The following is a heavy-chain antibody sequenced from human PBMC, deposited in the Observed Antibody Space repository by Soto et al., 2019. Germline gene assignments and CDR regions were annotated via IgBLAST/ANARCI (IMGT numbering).Heavy chain of an antibody. Sequence: GGSLRLSCAASGFTFSSYGMHWVRQAPGKGLEWVAVISYDGSNKYYADSVKGRFTISRDNSKNTLYLQMNSLRAEVTAVYHCAKDLDIVVVGGLDVWGQGTTVTVSS. CDR2: ISYDGSNK. J-gene: IGHJ6*02. CDR1: GFTFSSYG. CDR3: AKDLDIVVVGGLDV. V-gene: IGHV3-30*18. D-gene: IGHD2-15*01.